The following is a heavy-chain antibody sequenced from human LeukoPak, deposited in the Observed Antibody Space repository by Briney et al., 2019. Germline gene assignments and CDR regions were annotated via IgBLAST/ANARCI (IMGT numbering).Heavy chain of an antibody. CDR3: ASGGIFGVVIEI. V-gene: IGHV3-30*03. J-gene: IGHJ4*02. Sequence: GGSLRLSCAASGFTFSSYGMHWVRQAPGKGLEWVAVISYDGSNKHYADSVKGRFTISRDNSKNTLYLQMNSLRAEDTAVYYCASGGIFGVVIEIWGQGTLVTVSS. CDR2: ISYDGSNK. D-gene: IGHD3-3*01. CDR1: GFTFSSYG.